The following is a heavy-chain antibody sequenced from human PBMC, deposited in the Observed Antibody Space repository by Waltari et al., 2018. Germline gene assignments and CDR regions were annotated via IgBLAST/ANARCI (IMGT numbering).Heavy chain of an antibody. Sequence: QVQLVQSGAEVKKPGASVKVSCKASGYTFTDYYMHWVRHAPAQGLEWMGRVDPNSGVIIFALKFQGRVTLTRDASISTAYMGLRRLRSDDAAVYYCASAVAGILSYWGQGTLVTVSS. CDR1: GYTFTDYY. CDR3: ASAVAGILSY. J-gene: IGHJ4*02. V-gene: IGHV1-2*06. D-gene: IGHD6-19*01. CDR2: VDPNSGVI.